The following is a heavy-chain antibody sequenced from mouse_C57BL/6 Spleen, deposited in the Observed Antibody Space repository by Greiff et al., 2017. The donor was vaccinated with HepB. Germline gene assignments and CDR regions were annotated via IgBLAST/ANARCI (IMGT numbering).Heavy chain of an antibody. V-gene: IGHV1-15*01. CDR3: TTLSTVVAPVDY. CDR1: GYTFTDYE. J-gene: IGHJ2*01. CDR2: IDPETGGT. D-gene: IGHD1-1*01. Sequence: QVQLQQSGAELVRPGASVTLSCKASGYTFTDYEMHWVKQTPVHGLEWIGAIDPETGGTAYNQKFKGKAILTADKSSSTAYMELRSLTSEDSAVYYCTTLSTVVAPVDYWGQGTTLTVSS.